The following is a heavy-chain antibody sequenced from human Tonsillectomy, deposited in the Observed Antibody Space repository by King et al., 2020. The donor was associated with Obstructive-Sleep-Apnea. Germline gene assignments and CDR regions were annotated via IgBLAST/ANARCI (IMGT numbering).Heavy chain of an antibody. J-gene: IGHJ3*02. CDR1: GFTFSAYA. V-gene: IGHV3-48*04. CDR3: ARGVNHGFDI. CDR2: VTPGTAAI. Sequence: VQLVESGGGLVQPGGSRRLSCAASGFTFSAYAMNWVRQAPGKGPEWVCFVTPGTAAIYYADSVKGRFTISRDNAKNSLYLQMNSLRADDTALYYCARGVNHGFDIWGQGTLVTVTS.